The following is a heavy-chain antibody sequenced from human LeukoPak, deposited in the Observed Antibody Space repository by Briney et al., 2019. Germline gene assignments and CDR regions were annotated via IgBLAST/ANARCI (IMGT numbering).Heavy chain of an antibody. J-gene: IGHJ4*02. D-gene: IGHD3-9*01. CDR1: GYTFTSYG. CDR2: ISAYNGNT. V-gene: IGHV1-18*01. Sequence: ASVKVSCKASGYTFTSYGISWVRQAPGQGLEWTGWISAYNGNTNYAQKLQGRVTMTTDTSTSTAYMELRSLRSDDTAVYYCARGYYDILTGYSPFDYWGQGTLVTVSS. CDR3: ARGYYDILTGYSPFDY.